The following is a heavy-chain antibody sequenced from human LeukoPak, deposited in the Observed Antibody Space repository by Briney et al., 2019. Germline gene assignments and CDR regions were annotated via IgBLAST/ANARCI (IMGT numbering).Heavy chain of an antibody. D-gene: IGHD5-24*01. CDR1: GLTFTNSA. J-gene: IGHJ4*02. CDR3: AAAPIEMQQRGFDY. V-gene: IGHV1-58*02. Sequence: SVKVSCKASGLTFTNSAMQWVRQARGQRLEWIGWIVVASGNTKYAQKFQERVTITRDMSTSTAYMELSSLSPEDTAVYYCAAAPIEMQQRGFDYWGQGTLVTVSS. CDR2: IVVASGNT.